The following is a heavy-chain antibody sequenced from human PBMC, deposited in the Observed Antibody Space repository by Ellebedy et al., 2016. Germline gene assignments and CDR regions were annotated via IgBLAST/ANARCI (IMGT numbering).Heavy chain of an antibody. D-gene: IGHD1-26*01. V-gene: IGHV3-15*01. CDR2: IKGKTDGEST. CDR1: GFTFSLYS. CDR3: TTSIVGIGK. J-gene: IGHJ4*02. Sequence: GGSLRLXCAASGFTFSLYSFNWVRQAPGKGLEWVGRIKGKTDGESTDYAAPVKGRFTISRHRTRNTLFLQMNSLKIGDTAMYYCTTSIVGIGKWGQGTMVTVSS.